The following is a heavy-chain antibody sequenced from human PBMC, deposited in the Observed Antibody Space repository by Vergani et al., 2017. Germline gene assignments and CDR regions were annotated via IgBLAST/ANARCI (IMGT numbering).Heavy chain of an antibody. CDR1: GGSISSGDYY. J-gene: IGHJ4*02. Sequence: QVQLQESGPGLVKPSQTLSLTCTVSGGSISSGDYYWSWIRQPPGKGLEWIGYFYYSGSTYSDPSLKSRVTISVDTSKNQFSLKLSSVTAADTAVYYCARAGDDSSVFFDYWGQGTLVTVSS. CDR2: FYYSGST. CDR3: ARAGDDSSVFFDY. V-gene: IGHV4-30-4*01. D-gene: IGHD3-22*01.